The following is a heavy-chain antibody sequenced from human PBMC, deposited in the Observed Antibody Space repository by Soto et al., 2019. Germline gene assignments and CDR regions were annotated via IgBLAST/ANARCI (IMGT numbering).Heavy chain of an antibody. Sequence: SETLSLTCTVSGGSISSYYWSWIRQPPGKGLEWIGYIYYSGSTNYNPSLKSRVTISLDTSKNQFSLKLSSVTAADTAVYYCARTYDSSGYYYLGEGSWFDPWGQGTLVTVSS. CDR2: IYYSGST. CDR1: GGSISSYY. J-gene: IGHJ5*02. D-gene: IGHD3-22*01. CDR3: ARTYDSSGYYYLGEGSWFDP. V-gene: IGHV4-59*01.